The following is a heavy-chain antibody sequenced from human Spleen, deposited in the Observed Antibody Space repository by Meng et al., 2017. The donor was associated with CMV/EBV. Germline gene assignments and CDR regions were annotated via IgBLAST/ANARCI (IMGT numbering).Heavy chain of an antibody. Sequence: SGDTFTGYYMHWVRQAPGQGLEWMGRINPNSGGTNYAQKFQGRVTMTRDTSISTAYMELSRLRSDDTAVYYCAREPFLRYFDWCFDYWGQGTLVTVSS. CDR1: GDTFTGYY. V-gene: IGHV1-2*06. CDR3: AREPFLRYFDWCFDY. J-gene: IGHJ4*02. D-gene: IGHD3-9*01. CDR2: INPNSGGT.